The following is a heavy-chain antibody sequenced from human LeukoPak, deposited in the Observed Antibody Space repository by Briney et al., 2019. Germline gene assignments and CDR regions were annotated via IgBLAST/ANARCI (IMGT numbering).Heavy chain of an antibody. D-gene: IGHD3-22*01. J-gene: IGHJ4*02. CDR1: GFTFSSYA. CDR2: ISGSGGST. CDR3: ARVFYDSIIGYFDY. Sequence: GGSLRLSCAASGFTFSSYAMSWVRQAPGKGLEWVSAISGSGGSTYYADSVKGRFTISRDNSKNTLYLQMNSLRAEDTAVYYCARVFYDSIIGYFDYWGQGTLVTVSS. V-gene: IGHV3-23*01.